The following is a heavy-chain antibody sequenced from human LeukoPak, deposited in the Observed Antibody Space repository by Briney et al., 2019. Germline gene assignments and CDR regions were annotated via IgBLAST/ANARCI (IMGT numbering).Heavy chain of an antibody. CDR1: GFFLRCYG. CDR2: IWIVESEK. D-gene: IGHD2-2*01. V-gene: IGHV3-33*06. J-gene: IGHJ6*04. CDR3: AEDTSASIYWMEV. Sequence: GGSLRLSYALPGFFLRCYGMHGVRQAPAKGLHGVAVIWIVESEKFFAESVKGRFTISRDNSKNTLYLQINTLRAEDTAVYSCAEDTSASIYWMEVWGKGTTVTVSS.